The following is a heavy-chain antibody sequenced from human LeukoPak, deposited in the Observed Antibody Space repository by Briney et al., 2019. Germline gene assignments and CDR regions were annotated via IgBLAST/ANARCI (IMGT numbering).Heavy chain of an antibody. CDR3: ARQKVDYYDSSGYYHGPFDY. D-gene: IGHD3-22*01. J-gene: IGHJ4*02. V-gene: IGHV4-59*12. Sequence: SETLSLTCTVSGGSISSYYWSWIRQPPGKGLEWIGYIYYSGSTYYNPSLKSRVTISVDRSKNQFSLKLSSVTAADTAVYYCARQKVDYYDSSGYYHGPFDYWGQGTLVTVSS. CDR1: GGSISSYY. CDR2: IYYSGST.